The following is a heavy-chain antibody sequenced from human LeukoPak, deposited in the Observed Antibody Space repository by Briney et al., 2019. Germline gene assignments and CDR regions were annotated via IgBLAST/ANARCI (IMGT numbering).Heavy chain of an antibody. D-gene: IGHD3-3*01. CDR2: ISKSGSTT. V-gene: IGHV3-48*03. Sequence: GGSLRLSCAASGFTLSSYEIQWVRQAPGKGLEWVSYISKSGSTTYYADSVKGRFTISRDNAKNSLYLQMNSLRAEDTAVYYCAREGFYYFDYWGQGTLVTVSS. J-gene: IGHJ4*02. CDR1: GFTLSSYE. CDR3: AREGFYYFDY.